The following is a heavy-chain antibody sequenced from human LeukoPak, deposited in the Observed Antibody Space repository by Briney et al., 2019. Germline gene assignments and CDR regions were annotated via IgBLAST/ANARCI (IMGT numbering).Heavy chain of an antibody. D-gene: IGHD3-9*01. Sequence: GGSLRLSCAASGFTFSSSAMSWVRQAPGKGLEWVANIKTDGSEKYYVDSVKGRFTISRDNAKNSLYLQMNSLRAEDTAVYYCARDYTGYFPWGQGTLVIVSS. CDR1: GFTFSSSA. CDR2: IKTDGSEK. V-gene: IGHV3-7*03. CDR3: ARDYTGYFP. J-gene: IGHJ5*02.